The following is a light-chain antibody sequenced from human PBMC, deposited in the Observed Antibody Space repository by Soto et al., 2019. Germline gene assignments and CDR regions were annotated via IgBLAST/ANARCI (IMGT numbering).Light chain of an antibody. V-gene: IGKV3-15*01. CDR3: QHYNNWPPWT. CDR2: RAS. Sequence: DIVMTQSPATLSVSPGERATLSCRDSQSISTNLAWYQQKPGQAPRLLISRASTRATGIPARFSGSGSGTDFTLTISSLQSEDFAIYYCQHYNNWPPWTFGQGTKVEIK. CDR1: QSISTN. J-gene: IGKJ1*01.